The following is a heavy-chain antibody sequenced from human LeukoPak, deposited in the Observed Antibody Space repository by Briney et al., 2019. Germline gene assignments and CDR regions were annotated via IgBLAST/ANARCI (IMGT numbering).Heavy chain of an antibody. CDR1: GYTFTDYH. J-gene: IGHJ4*02. CDR3: ARDRGAGGWECGTY. CDR2: INPNIGGT. Sequence: ASVKVSCKASGYTFTDYHMHWVRQAPGQGLEWMGRINPNIGGTNFAQKFQGRVTMTRDTSINTAYMELSRLTPDDTAVYYCARDRGAGGWECGTYWGQGTLVTVSS. D-gene: IGHD1-26*01. V-gene: IGHV1-2*06.